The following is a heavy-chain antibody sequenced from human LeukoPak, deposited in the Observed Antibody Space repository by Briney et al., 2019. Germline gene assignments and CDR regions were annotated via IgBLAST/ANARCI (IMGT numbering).Heavy chain of an antibody. J-gene: IGHJ4*02. D-gene: IGHD4-23*01. V-gene: IGHV3-74*03. CDR3: IRGLGGGSDY. CDR2: INSDGSTT. CDR1: GFTFSSYW. Sequence: PRGSLRLSCAASGFTFSSYWMHWVRQAPAKGLVWVSRINSDGSTTTYADSVQGRFTISRDNAKNTLYLQMNSLRAEDTAVYYCIRGLGGGSDYWGLGTLVTVTS.